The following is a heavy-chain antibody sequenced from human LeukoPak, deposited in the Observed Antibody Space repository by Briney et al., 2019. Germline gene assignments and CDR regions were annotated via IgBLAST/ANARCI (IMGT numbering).Heavy chain of an antibody. J-gene: IGHJ5*02. Sequence: GASVKVSCKASGYTFTSYGISWVRQAPGQGLEWMGWISAYNGNTNYAQKLQGRITMTTDASTSTAYMELRSLRSDDTAVYYCARDVSPGYSGWFDPWGQGTLVTVSS. CDR3: ARDVSPGYSGWFDP. CDR1: GYTFTSYG. CDR2: ISAYNGNT. V-gene: IGHV1-18*01. D-gene: IGHD2-15*01.